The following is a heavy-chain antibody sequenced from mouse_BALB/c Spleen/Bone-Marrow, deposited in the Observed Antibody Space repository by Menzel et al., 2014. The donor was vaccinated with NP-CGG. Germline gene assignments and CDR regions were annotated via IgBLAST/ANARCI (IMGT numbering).Heavy chain of an antibody. CDR3: ARFPIYCGNYGAMDY. J-gene: IGHJ4*01. V-gene: IGHV1S41*01. CDR1: GYTFTSYW. D-gene: IGHD2-1*01. Sequence: DLVKPGASVKLSCKASGYTFTSYWINWIKQRPGQGLEWIGRIAPGSGSTYYNEMFKGKATLTVDTSSSTAYIQVGSLSSEDSPVYFCARFPIYCGNYGAMDYWGQGTSGTVSS. CDR2: IAPGSGST.